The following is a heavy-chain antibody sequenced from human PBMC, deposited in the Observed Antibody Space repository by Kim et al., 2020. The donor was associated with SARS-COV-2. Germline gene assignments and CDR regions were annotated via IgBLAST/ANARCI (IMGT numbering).Heavy chain of an antibody. V-gene: IGHV3-11*01. CDR2: IKSDGSSI. CDR1: GFSFSDYY. CDR3: VREPNY. Sequence: GGSLRLSCAASGFSFSDYYMSWIRQAPGKGLEWLAYIKSDGSSIKNADSVSGRFTISRDNAKKSLSLQMNSLTPEDTAVYYCVREPNYWGQGALVTVSS. J-gene: IGHJ4*02.